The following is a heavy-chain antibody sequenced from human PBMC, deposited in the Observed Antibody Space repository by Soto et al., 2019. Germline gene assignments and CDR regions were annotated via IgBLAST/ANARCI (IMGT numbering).Heavy chain of an antibody. J-gene: IGHJ4*02. CDR3: AKDRYLDHDSRGYLFDN. CDR2: ISRYGDFT. D-gene: IGHD3-22*01. V-gene: IGHV3-23*01. Sequence: EVQLLEPGGDLIQPGGSLRLSCAASGFTFNIYAMTWVRQAPGKGLEWVSAISRYGDFTYYADSVEGRFTISRDNSKNSLYLQLNSLIAEDTAVYYCAKDRYLDHDSRGYLFDNWGQGTLVTVS. CDR1: GFTFNIYA.